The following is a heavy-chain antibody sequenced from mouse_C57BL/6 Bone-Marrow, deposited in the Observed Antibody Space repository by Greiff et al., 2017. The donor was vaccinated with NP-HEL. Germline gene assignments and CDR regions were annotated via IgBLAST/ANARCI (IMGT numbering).Heavy chain of an antibody. J-gene: IGHJ4*01. Sequence: VQLQQSGGDLVKPGGSLKLSCAASGFTFSSYGMSWVRQTPDKRLEWVATISSGGSYTYYPDSVKGRFTISRDNAKNTLYLQMSSLKSEDTAMYYCARQGIYYYGFYAMDYWGQGTSVTVSS. CDR2: ISSGGSYT. V-gene: IGHV5-6*01. CDR1: GFTFSSYG. CDR3: ARQGIYYYGFYAMDY. D-gene: IGHD1-1*01.